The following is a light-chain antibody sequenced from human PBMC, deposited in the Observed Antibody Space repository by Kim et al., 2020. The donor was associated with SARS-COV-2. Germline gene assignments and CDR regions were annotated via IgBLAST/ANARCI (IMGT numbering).Light chain of an antibody. Sequence: SASVGDRLTKTCRASQSISSYLNWYQQKPGKAPNLLIYAASSLQSGVPSRFSGSGSGTDFALTISSLQPEDFATYYCQQSYSTPRTFGQGTKLEI. CDR3: QQSYSTPRT. CDR2: AAS. J-gene: IGKJ2*01. V-gene: IGKV1-39*01. CDR1: QSISSY.